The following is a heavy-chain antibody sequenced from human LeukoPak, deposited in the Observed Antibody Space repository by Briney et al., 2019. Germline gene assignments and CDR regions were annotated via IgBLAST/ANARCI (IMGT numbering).Heavy chain of an antibody. J-gene: IGHJ4*02. Sequence: SETLSLTCTVSGGPISSSSYYWGWIRQPPGKGLEWIGSIYYSGSTYYNPSLRSRVTISVDTSKNQFSLKLSSVTAADTAVYYCARLPRGYYFDYWGQGTLVTVSS. CDR3: ARLPRGYYFDY. D-gene: IGHD3-10*01. CDR1: GGPISSSSYY. V-gene: IGHV4-39*01. CDR2: IYYSGST.